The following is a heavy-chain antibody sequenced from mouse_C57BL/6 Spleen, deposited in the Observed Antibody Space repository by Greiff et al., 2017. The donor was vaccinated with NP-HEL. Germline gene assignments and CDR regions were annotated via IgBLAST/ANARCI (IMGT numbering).Heavy chain of an antibody. CDR3: ARQPNYYGNAMDY. D-gene: IGHD1-1*01. CDR2: INSDGGST. J-gene: IGHJ4*01. V-gene: IGHV5-2*01. CDR1: EYEFPSHD. Sequence: EVKLLESGGGLVQPGESLKLSCESNEYEFPSHDMSWVRKTPEKRLELVAAINSDGGSTYYPDTMERRFIISRDNTKKTLYLQMSSLRSEDTALYYCARQPNYYGNAMDYWGQGTSVTVSS.